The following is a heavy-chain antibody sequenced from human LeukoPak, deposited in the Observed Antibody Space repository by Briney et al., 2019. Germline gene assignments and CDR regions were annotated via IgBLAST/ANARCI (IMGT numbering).Heavy chain of an antibody. Sequence: PGGSLRLSCAASGFTFSSDWMGWVRQAPGKGVEWVANIKQDGSEKNYVDSVKGRFTISRDNAKNSLYLQMNSLRAEDTAVYYCARFISLGAWGQGTLVTVSS. CDR2: IKQDGSEK. CDR3: ARFISLGA. D-gene: IGHD3-16*01. V-gene: IGHV3-7*01. CDR1: GFTFSSDW. J-gene: IGHJ5*02.